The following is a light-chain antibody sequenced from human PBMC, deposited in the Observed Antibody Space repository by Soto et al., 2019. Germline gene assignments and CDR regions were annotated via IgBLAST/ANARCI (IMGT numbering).Light chain of an antibody. CDR2: EVS. Sequence: SVLTQPPSAPGSPGQSVAISCTGTSSDVGGYNYVSWYQQHPGKAPKLMIYEVSKRPSGVPDRFSGSKSGNTASLTVSGLQAEDEADYYCSSYAGSSNVFGTGTKVTVL. CDR3: SSYAGSSNV. V-gene: IGLV2-8*01. J-gene: IGLJ1*01. CDR1: SSDVGGYNY.